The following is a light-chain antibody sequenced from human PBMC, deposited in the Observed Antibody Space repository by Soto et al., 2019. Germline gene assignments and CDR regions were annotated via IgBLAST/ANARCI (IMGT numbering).Light chain of an antibody. CDR1: QVIRND. CDR2: AAS. Sequence: IQMTQSPSSLSASVGDRVTITCRASQVIRNDLGWYQQRPGKAPKLLIYAASTLHSGVPSRFSGSGSGTEFTLTISSLQPDDFATYYCQHYNSYSEAFGQGTKVDIK. J-gene: IGKJ1*01. V-gene: IGKV1-17*01. CDR3: QHYNSYSEA.